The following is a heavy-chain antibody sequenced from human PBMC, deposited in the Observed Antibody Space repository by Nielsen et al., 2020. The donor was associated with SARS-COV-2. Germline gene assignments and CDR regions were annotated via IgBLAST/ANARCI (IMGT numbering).Heavy chain of an antibody. CDR3: AKDGVVRGDALDL. CDR1: GFTFSSYS. Sequence: GESLKISCAASGFTFSSYSMNWVRQAPGKGLEWVAVIWYDGSNKYYADSVKGRFTISRDNSKNTLYLQMNSLRAEDTAVYYCAKDGVVRGDALDLWGQGTMVTVSS. CDR2: IWYDGSNK. D-gene: IGHD3-10*01. J-gene: IGHJ3*01. V-gene: IGHV3-33*06.